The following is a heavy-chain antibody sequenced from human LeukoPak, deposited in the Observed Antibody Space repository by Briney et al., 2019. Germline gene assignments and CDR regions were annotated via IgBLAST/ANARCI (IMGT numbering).Heavy chain of an antibody. CDR1: GFGFSSYA. Sequence: GGSLRLSCAASGFGFSSYAMSWVRQAPGKGLEWVSAVSGGGDTTYTADSVKGRFTISRDNSKNTIYLQMNTLITEDTALYYCAGISYSGTWPVGYWGQGTLVTVTA. D-gene: IGHD6-6*01. CDR3: AGISYSGTWPVGY. CDR2: VSGGGDTT. J-gene: IGHJ4*02. V-gene: IGHV3-23*01.